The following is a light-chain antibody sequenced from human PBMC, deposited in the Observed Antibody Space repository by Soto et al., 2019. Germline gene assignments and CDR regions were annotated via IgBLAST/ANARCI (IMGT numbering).Light chain of an antibody. Sequence: QFGRTQPASVFGSPGQSITISCPGTSSDVGGYNYVSWYQQHPGKAPKLMIYDVSNRPSGVSNRFSGSKSGNTASLTISGLQAEDEADYYCSSYTSSSTDVFGTGTKVTVL. CDR2: DVS. J-gene: IGLJ1*01. CDR3: SSYTSSSTDV. CDR1: SSDVGGYNY. V-gene: IGLV2-14*01.